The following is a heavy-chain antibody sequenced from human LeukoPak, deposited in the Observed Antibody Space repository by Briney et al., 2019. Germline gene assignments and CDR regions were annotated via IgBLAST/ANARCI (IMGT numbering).Heavy chain of an antibody. CDR3: AKDPTNYYDTSGYGRYNWFDP. CDR1: GFTFSTYA. J-gene: IGHJ5*02. V-gene: IGHV3-23*01. Sequence: GGSLRLSCAASGFTFSTYAMSWVRQAPGKGLEWVSGISGSGGSTYYADSVKGRFTISRDNSKNTVYVQMNSLRAEDTAVYYCAKDPTNYYDTSGYGRYNWFDPWGQGTLLTVSS. CDR2: ISGSGGST. D-gene: IGHD3-22*01.